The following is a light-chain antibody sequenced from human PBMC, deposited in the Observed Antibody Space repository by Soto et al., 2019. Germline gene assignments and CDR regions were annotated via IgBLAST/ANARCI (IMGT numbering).Light chain of an antibody. Sequence: DIQLTQSPSFLSASVGDRVTITFRASQGISSYLAWYQQKPGKAPKLLIYAASTLQSGVPSRFRGSGSGTELTLTISSLQPEDFATYYCQQLNSYPLTFCKGTRLEI. CDR3: QQLNSYPLT. V-gene: IGKV1-9*01. CDR2: AAS. J-gene: IGKJ5*01. CDR1: QGISSY.